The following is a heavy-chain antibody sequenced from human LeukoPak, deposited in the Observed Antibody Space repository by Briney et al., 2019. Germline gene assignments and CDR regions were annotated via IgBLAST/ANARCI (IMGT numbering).Heavy chain of an antibody. D-gene: IGHD3-22*01. Sequence: PGGSLRLSCAASTFTFSSSAMSWVRQAPGKGREWVSAIRGGGGSTYYADSVKGRFTSSRDNSKNKLYLQMNSLRAEDTAVYYCATGMENYDGSGYYSYFQHWGQGTLVTVSS. CDR1: TFTFSSSA. J-gene: IGHJ1*01. CDR3: ATGMENYDGSGYYSYFQH. V-gene: IGHV3-23*01. CDR2: IRGGGGST.